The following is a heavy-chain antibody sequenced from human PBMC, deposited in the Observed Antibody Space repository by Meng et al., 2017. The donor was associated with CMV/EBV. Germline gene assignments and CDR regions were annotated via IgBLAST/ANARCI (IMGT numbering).Heavy chain of an antibody. J-gene: IGHJ6*02. CDR3: ARVYPTIFGVVRSMDV. D-gene: IGHD3-3*01. V-gene: IGHV1-8*03. Sequence: ASVKVSCKASGYTFTSYDINWVRQATGQGLEWMGWMNPNSGNTGYAQKFQGRVTITRNTSISTAYMELSSLRSKDTAVYYCARVYPTIFGVVRSMDVWGQGTTVTVSS. CDR2: MNPNSGNT. CDR1: GYTFTSYD.